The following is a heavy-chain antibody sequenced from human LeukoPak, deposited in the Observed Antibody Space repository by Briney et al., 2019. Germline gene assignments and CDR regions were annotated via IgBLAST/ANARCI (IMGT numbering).Heavy chain of an antibody. CDR2: INAGNGDT. CDR3: AREGIVEPIDY. D-gene: IGHD2-15*01. Sequence: ASVKVSCKASGYTFTSYAIHWVRQAPGQRLEWMGWINAGNGDTGYSQRVQGRVTTTRDTAASTAYMEVSSLRSEDTAVYYCAREGIVEPIDYWGQGTLVTVSS. CDR1: GYTFTSYA. V-gene: IGHV1-3*01. J-gene: IGHJ4*02.